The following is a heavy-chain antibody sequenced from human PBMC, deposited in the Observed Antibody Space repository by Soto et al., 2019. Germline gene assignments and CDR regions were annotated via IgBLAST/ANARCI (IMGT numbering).Heavy chain of an antibody. D-gene: IGHD2-8*01. V-gene: IGHV1-3*01. J-gene: IGHJ4*02. CDR1: GDTFTNYA. CDR2: INAGNGDT. CDR3: ARDQNGRSLFDS. Sequence: GASVKVSCKASGDTFTNYAMHWVRQAPGQGLEWMGWINAGNGDTEYARKFQGRVTITRDTSASTTYMELSSLRFEDTAVFYCARDQNGRSLFDSWGQGTQVTVSS.